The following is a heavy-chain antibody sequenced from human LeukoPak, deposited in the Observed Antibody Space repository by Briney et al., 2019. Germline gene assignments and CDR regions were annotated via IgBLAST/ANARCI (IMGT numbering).Heavy chain of an antibody. Sequence: GGSLRLSCAASGFTFSSYALHWVRQAPGKGLEWVAVISYDGSNKYYADSVRGRFTISRDNSKNTLYLQMSSLRVEDTAVYHCARVDCSGGSCYLRPFDYWGQGTLVTVSS. CDR1: GFTFSSYA. CDR2: ISYDGSNK. D-gene: IGHD2-15*01. J-gene: IGHJ4*02. CDR3: ARVDCSGGSCYLRPFDY. V-gene: IGHV3-30-3*01.